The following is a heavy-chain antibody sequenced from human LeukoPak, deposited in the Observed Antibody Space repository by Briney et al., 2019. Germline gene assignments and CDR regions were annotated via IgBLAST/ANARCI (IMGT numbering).Heavy chain of an antibody. J-gene: IGHJ5*02. D-gene: IGHD3-22*01. Sequence: SETLSLTCTVSGGYVSSGSYYWSWIRQPPGKGLEWMGYIYYSGSTNYNPSLKSRVSISVDTSKNQFSLKLSSVTAADTAVYYCARLTYYYDSSGHYYWFDPWGQGTLVTVSS. CDR3: ARLTYYYDSSGHYYWFDP. V-gene: IGHV4-61*01. CDR2: IYYSGST. CDR1: GGYVSSGSYY.